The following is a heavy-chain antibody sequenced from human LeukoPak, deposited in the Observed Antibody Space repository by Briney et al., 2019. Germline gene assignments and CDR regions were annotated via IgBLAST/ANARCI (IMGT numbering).Heavy chain of an antibody. CDR1: GVSLSPSGVG. V-gene: IGHV2-5*02. CDR2: IYWGDDK. D-gene: IGHD3-10*01. CDR3: AHSRAYYYGSGSYFPKTLDY. J-gene: IGHJ4*02. Sequence: SGPPLVKPTPALTLTCNFSGVSLSPSGVGGAWIRPPPRKALEGAALIYWGDDKRYSPSLKSRLTLTKDTSKNQVVLTMTDMDPVDTATYYCAHSRAYYYGSGSYFPKTLDYWGQGTLVTVSS.